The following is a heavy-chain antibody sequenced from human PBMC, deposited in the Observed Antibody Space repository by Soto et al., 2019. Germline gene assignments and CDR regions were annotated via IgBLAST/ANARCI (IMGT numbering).Heavy chain of an antibody. D-gene: IGHD3-22*01. Sequence: ASVKVSCKASGYTFTSNGISWVRQAPGQGLEWVGWVNPKTGGTRYAEKFQGRVTMTRDTSISSVYMYLSSLISDDTAVYYCARDGDGGYNDFDIWGQGTMVTVS. V-gene: IGHV1-2*02. CDR2: VNPKTGGT. J-gene: IGHJ3*02. CDR1: GYTFTSNG. CDR3: ARDGDGGYNDFDI.